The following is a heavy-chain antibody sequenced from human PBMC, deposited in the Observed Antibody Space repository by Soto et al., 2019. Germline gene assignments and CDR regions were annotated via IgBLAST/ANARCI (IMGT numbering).Heavy chain of an antibody. Sequence: SETLSLTCSLSGGSIGSGGDFWSWIRQHPGKGLEWIGYIYYSGSTYYNPSLKSRVTISVDTSKNQFSLKLSSVTAADTAVYYCARFYFYYSGGYYYYYGMDVWGQGTTVTVSS. CDR1: GGSIGSGGDF. V-gene: IGHV4-31*03. J-gene: IGHJ6*02. CDR3: ARFYFYYSGGYYYYYGMDV. CDR2: IYYSGST. D-gene: IGHD3-22*01.